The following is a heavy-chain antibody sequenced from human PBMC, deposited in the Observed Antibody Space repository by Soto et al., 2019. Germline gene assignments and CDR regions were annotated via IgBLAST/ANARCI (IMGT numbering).Heavy chain of an antibody. J-gene: IGHJ4*02. V-gene: IGHV3-64*01. CDR1: GFTFSSYA. D-gene: IGHD4-17*01. Sequence: GESLKISCAASGFTFSSYAMHWVRQAPGKGLEYVSAISSNGGSTYYANSVKGRFTISRDNSKNTLYLQMGSLRAEDMAVYYCARGSATVVTYYFDYWGQGTLVTVSS. CDR2: ISSNGGST. CDR3: ARGSATVVTYYFDY.